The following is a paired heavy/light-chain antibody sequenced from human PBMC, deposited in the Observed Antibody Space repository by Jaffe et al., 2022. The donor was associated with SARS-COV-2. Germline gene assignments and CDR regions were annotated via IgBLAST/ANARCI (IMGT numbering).Light chain of an antibody. J-gene: IGKJ3*01. CDR3: QQTSRWPLT. CDR1: QTVTSY. V-gene: IGKV3-11*01. Sequence: EIVLTQSPATLSLSPGERATLSCRASQTVTSYLAWYQQRPGQAPRLLIYDASNRATGIPARFSGSGSGTDYTLTISALEPEDFAVYYCQQTSRWPLTFGPGTKVDIK. CDR2: DAS.
Heavy chain of an antibody. D-gene: IGHD3-10*01. CDR1: GFTFSDHW. Sequence: EVQLVESGGGLVQPGGSRRLSCVVSGFTFSDHWMTWVRQAPGKGLEWVADIKEDGSEINYLDSVKGRFSISRDNAKNSLYLQMNSLRAEDTAVYYCARDLLTSGAVITPAGVDYWGQGILVTVSS. CDR2: IKEDGSEI. J-gene: IGHJ4*02. CDR3: ARDLLTSGAVITPAGVDY. V-gene: IGHV3-7*01.